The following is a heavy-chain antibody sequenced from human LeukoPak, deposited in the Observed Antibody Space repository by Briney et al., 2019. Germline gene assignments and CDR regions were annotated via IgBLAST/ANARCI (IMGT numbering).Heavy chain of an antibody. V-gene: IGHV4-39*01. CDR3: ARSLLYGDHPGSIPFDY. CDR2: IYYSGST. D-gene: IGHD4-17*01. Sequence: SQTLSLTCTVSGGSISSGSYYWGWIRQPPGMGREWIGSIYYSGSTYYNPSLKSRVTISVDTSKNQFSLKLTSVTAADTAVYYCARSLLYGDHPGSIPFDYWGQGTLVTVSS. CDR1: GGSISSGSYY. J-gene: IGHJ4*02.